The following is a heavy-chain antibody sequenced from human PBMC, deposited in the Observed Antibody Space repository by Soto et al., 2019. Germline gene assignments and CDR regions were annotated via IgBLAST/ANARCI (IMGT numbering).Heavy chain of an antibody. Sequence: QAQLVQSGAEVKKPGASVKVSCRASGYSFTTYGINWVRQAPGQGLEWMGWISIYNGNTNYAQRFQGRVAMTKDTSTNTAYREWRTLRSDDTAVYYCARDLEAARPGWFDPWGQGTLVTVSS. CDR2: ISIYNGNT. CDR3: ARDLEAARPGWFDP. V-gene: IGHV1-18*01. J-gene: IGHJ5*02. D-gene: IGHD6-6*01. CDR1: GYSFTTYG.